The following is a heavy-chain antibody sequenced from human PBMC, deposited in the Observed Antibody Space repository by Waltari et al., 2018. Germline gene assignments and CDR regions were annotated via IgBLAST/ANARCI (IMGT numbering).Heavy chain of an antibody. D-gene: IGHD4-4*01. V-gene: IGHV1-69*01. Sequence: QVQLVQSGAEVKKPGSSVKVSCKASGGTFSSYAISWVRQAPGQGLEWMGGIIPIFGTANYAQKFQGRVTITADESTSTAYMELSSLRSEDTAVYYCARVQSAGGGDYYYGMDVWGQGTTVTVSS. CDR1: GGTFSSYA. CDR3: ARVQSAGGGDYYYGMDV. J-gene: IGHJ6*02. CDR2: IIPIFGTA.